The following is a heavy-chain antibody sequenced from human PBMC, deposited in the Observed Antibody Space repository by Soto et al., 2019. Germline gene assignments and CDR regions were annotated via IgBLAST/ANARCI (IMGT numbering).Heavy chain of an antibody. V-gene: IGHV4-39*01. CDR3: ARHFVAVVIKERGS. CDR1: GGSIDRSNYY. Sequence: SETLSLTCNVSGGSIDRSNYYWDWLRQPPGKGLEWIGTTYYNGNAYYNPSLKSRVSMSVDTSKNQFSLKLVSVTAADTAVYYCARHFVAVVIKERGSWGQRTLVTVSS. CDR2: TYYNGNA. D-gene: IGHD3-10*01. J-gene: IGHJ5*02.